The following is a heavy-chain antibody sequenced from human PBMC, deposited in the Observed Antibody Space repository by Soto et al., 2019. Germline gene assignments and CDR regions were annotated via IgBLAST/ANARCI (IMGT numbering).Heavy chain of an antibody. D-gene: IGHD3-3*01. Sequence: ASVKVSCKASGYTFTGYYMHWVRQAPGQGLEWMGWINPNSGGTNYAQKFQGWVTMTRDTSISTAYMELSRLRSDDTAVYYCARELWRTLNAFDIWGQGTMVTVSS. J-gene: IGHJ3*02. CDR1: GYTFTGYY. CDR3: ARELWRTLNAFDI. V-gene: IGHV1-2*04. CDR2: INPNSGGT.